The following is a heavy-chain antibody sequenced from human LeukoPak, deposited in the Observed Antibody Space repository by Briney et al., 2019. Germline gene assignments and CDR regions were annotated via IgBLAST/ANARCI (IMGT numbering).Heavy chain of an antibody. D-gene: IGHD3-22*01. J-gene: IGHJ4*02. V-gene: IGHV3-30-3*01. CDR2: ISYDGSNK. CDR3: AREARGGAYYYDSKGGLFDY. Sequence: GGSLRLSCAASGFTFSSYAMHWVRQAPSKGLEWVAVISYDGSNKYYADSVKGRFTISRDNSKNTLYLQMNSLRAEDTAVYYCAREARGGAYYYDSKGGLFDYWGQGTLVTVSS. CDR1: GFTFSSYA.